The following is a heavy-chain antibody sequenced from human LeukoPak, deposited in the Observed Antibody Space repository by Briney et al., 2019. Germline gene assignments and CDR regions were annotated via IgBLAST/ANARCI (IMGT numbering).Heavy chain of an antibody. V-gene: IGHV4-39*01. Sequence: SETLSLTCTVSGASISSGSYYWGWIRQPPGKGLEWIGSIYYSGSTYYNPSLKSRVTISVDTSKNQFSLKLSSVTAADTAVYYCARQDAGWLPDYWGQGTLVTVSS. CDR3: ARQDAGWLPDY. D-gene: IGHD3-22*01. J-gene: IGHJ4*02. CDR1: GASISSGSYY. CDR2: IYYSGST.